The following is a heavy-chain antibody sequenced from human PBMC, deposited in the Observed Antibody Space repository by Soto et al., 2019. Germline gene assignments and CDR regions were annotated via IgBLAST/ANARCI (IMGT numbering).Heavy chain of an antibody. D-gene: IGHD3-10*01. J-gene: IGHJ1*01. Sequence: QITLKESGPTLVKPTQTLTLTCTFSGFSLSTSGVGVGWIRQPPGKALEWLALIYWDDGKRYSPSLKSSVTITKDTSKNQVVLTMTNMDPVDTATYYCAHLVLLWFAELSAEYFQHWGQGTLVTVSS. CDR3: AHLVLLWFAELSAEYFQH. V-gene: IGHV2-5*02. CDR1: GFSLSTSGVG. CDR2: IYWDDGK.